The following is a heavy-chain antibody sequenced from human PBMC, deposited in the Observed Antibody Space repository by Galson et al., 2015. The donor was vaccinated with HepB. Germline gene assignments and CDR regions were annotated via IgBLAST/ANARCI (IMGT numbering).Heavy chain of an antibody. CDR2: IIPILGIA. V-gene: IGHV1-69*02. CDR3: ARVGVQEEDYYYGMDV. Sequence: SVKVSCKASGGTFSSYTISWVRQAPGQGLEWMGRIIPILGIANYAQKFQGRVTITADKSTSTAYMELSSLRSEDTAVYYCARVGVQEEDYYYGMDVWGQGTTVTVSS. CDR1: GGTFSSYT. D-gene: IGHD1-1*01. J-gene: IGHJ6*02.